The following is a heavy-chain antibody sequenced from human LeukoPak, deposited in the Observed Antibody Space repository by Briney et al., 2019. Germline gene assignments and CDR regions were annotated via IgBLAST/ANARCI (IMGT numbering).Heavy chain of an antibody. J-gene: IGHJ4*02. Sequence: GGSLRLSCAASGFTFSSYAMSWVRQAPGKGLEWVSAISGSGGSTYYADSVKGRFTISRDNSKNTLYLQMNSLRAEDTAVYYCAKGAGSGGQLLWSLDYWGQGTLVTVSS. CDR3: AKGAGSGGQLLWSLDY. CDR1: GFTFSSYA. D-gene: IGHD3-10*01. V-gene: IGHV3-23*01. CDR2: ISGSGGST.